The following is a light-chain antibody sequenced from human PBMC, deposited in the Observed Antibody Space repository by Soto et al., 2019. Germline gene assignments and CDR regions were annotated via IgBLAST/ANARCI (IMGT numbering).Light chain of an antibody. V-gene: IGKV1-39*01. Sequence: DFQMTQSPSALSASVGDRVTSTCRASQTISNYLNWYQQKPGKAPNLLIYAASTLLSGVPSSFSGSGPRTDFTLTISSLQPEDSATYFPQPSYSTPPMFGQGTKVDIK. CDR1: QTISNY. CDR3: QPSYSTPPM. CDR2: AAS. J-gene: IGKJ1*01.